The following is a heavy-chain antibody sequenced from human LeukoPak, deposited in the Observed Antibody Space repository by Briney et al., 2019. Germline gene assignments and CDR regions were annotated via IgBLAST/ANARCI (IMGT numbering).Heavy chain of an antibody. CDR3: AKDLTWELRGFDY. CDR2: ISSGSSYI. D-gene: IGHD1-26*01. Sequence: GGSLRLSCAASGFTFSNYSMNWVRQAPGKGLEWVSSISSGSSYIYYADSLKGRFTISRDNAKNSLYLQMNSLRAEDTALYYCAKDLTWELRGFDYWGQGTLVTVSS. CDR1: GFTFSNYS. J-gene: IGHJ4*02. V-gene: IGHV3-21*04.